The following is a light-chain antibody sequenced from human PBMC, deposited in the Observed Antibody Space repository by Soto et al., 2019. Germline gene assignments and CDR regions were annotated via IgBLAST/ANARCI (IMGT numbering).Light chain of an antibody. CDR1: QTLVHSGGNTY. J-gene: IGKJ1*01. Sequence: DVVMTQSPLSLPVTLGQPASISCRSSQTLVHSGGNTYLSWFQQRPGQSPRRLIYKVSNRDSGVPDRFSGSGSGTDFTLKITKVEAEDVGLYYCMQGTRWPRTFGQGTKVEI. CDR2: KVS. V-gene: IGKV2-30*02. CDR3: MQGTRWPRT.